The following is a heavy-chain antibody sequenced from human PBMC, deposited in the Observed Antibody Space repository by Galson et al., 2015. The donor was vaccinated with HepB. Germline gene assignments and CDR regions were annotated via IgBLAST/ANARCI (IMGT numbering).Heavy chain of an antibody. V-gene: IGHV3-30*04. Sequence: SLRLSCAASGFTFSRHAMHWVRQAPGKGLEWVALISYDGSNKYYADSVKGRFTIARDNSKNTLYLQMKSLRADDTAVYYCARVGELLVDYWGQGTLVTVSS. D-gene: IGHD1-26*01. CDR3: ARVGELLVDY. CDR2: ISYDGSNK. J-gene: IGHJ4*02. CDR1: GFTFSRHA.